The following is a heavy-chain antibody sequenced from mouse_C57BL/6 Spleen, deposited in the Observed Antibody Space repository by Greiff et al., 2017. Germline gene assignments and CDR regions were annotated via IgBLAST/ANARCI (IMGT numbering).Heavy chain of an antibody. CDR3: ARRGYYYGSSHEGFAY. D-gene: IGHD1-1*01. Sequence: QVQLQQSGAELVRPGTSVKVSCKASGYAFTNYLIEWVKQRPGQGLEWIGVINPGSGGTNYTEKFKGKATLTADKSSSTAYMQLSSLTSEDSAVYFCARRGYYYGSSHEGFAYWGQGTLVTVSA. J-gene: IGHJ3*01. V-gene: IGHV1-54*01. CDR1: GYAFTNYL. CDR2: INPGSGGT.